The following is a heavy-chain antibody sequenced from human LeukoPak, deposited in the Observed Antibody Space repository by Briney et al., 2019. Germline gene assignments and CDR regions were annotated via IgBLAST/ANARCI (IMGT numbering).Heavy chain of an antibody. D-gene: IGHD3-22*01. J-gene: IGHJ4*02. CDR1: GGSISSSSYY. Sequence: SETLSLTCTFSGGSISSSSYYWGWIRQPPGKGLEWIGSIYYSGSTYYNPSLKSRVTISVDTSKNQFSLKLSSVTAADTAVYYCARGRYYDSSGYYLFDYWGQGTLVTVSS. CDR2: IYYSGST. V-gene: IGHV4-39*07. CDR3: ARGRYYDSSGYYLFDY.